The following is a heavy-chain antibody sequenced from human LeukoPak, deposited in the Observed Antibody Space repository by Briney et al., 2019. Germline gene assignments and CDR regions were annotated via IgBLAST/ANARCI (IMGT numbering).Heavy chain of an antibody. CDR1: GGSISNYY. CDR2: VYYSGST. J-gene: IGHJ6*03. CDR3: VRVSRGCTDSSCYYYYYYMDV. Sequence: PSETLSLTCTVPGGSISNYYWNWIRQPPGKELEWIGYVYYSGSTNYNPSLKSRVTISADTSKNQFSLRVSSVTAADTAVYYCVRVSRGCTDSSCYYYYYYMDVWGKGTTVTVSS. D-gene: IGHD6-13*01. V-gene: IGHV4-59*01.